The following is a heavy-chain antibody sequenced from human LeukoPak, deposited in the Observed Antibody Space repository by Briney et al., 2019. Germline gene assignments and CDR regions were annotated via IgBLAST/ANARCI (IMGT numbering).Heavy chain of an antibody. Sequence: ASVKVSCKVSGYTLTELSMQWVRQAPGKGLEWMGGFDPEDGETIYAQKFQGRVAMTEDTSTDTAYMELSSLRSEDTAVYYCATSPCITTYCSFDYWGQGTLVTVSS. D-gene: IGHD3-3*01. CDR3: ATSPCITTYCSFDY. J-gene: IGHJ4*02. CDR1: GYTLTELS. CDR2: FDPEDGET. V-gene: IGHV1-24*01.